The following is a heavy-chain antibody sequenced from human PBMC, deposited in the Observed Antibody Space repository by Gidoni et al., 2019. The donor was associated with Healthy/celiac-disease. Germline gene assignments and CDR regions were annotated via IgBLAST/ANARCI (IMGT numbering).Heavy chain of an antibody. CDR2: INHSGST. D-gene: IGHD6-13*01. J-gene: IGHJ4*02. V-gene: IGHV4-34*01. CDR3: ASSSWYYFDY. CDR1: GGSFSGYY. Sequence: QVQLQQWGAGLLKPSETLSLTCAVYGGSFSGYYWSWIRQPPGKGLEWIGEINHSGSTNYNPSLKGRVTISVDTSKNQFSLKLSSVTAADTAVYYCASSSWYYFDYWGQGTLVTVSS.